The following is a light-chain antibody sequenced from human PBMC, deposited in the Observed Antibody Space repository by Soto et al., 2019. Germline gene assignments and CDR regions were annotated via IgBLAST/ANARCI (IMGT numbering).Light chain of an antibody. V-gene: IGLV2-14*01. J-gene: IGLJ2*01. Sequence: QSVLTQPASVSGSPGQSITISCTGTSSDVGGFNYVSWYQQYPGKAPKLIIYEVTNRPSGVSNRFSGSKSGNTASLTISGLQAEDEADYYCSSYTRSRSHVIFGGGTKVTVL. CDR3: SSYTRSRSHVI. CDR2: EVT. CDR1: SSDVGGFNY.